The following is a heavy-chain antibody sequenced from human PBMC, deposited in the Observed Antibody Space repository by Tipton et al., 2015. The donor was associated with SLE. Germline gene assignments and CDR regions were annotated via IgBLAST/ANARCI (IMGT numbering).Heavy chain of an antibody. CDR1: GGSISSSSYY. Sequence: TLSLTCTVSGGSISSSSYYWGWIRQPPGKGLEWIGSIYYSGSTYYNPSLKSRVTISVDTSKNQFSLKPSSVTAADTAVYYCARGDSSGGLDYWGQGTLVTVSS. J-gene: IGHJ4*02. V-gene: IGHV4-39*07. CDR3: ARGDSSGGLDY. D-gene: IGHD6-19*01. CDR2: IYYSGST.